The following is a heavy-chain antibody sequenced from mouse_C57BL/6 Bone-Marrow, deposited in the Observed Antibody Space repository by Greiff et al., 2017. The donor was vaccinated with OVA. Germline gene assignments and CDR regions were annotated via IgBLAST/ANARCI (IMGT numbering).Heavy chain of an antibody. CDR3: TITTVVGGYFDV. CDR2: IDPENGDT. J-gene: IGHJ1*03. Sequence: VQLQQSGAELVRPGASVKLSCTASGFNIKDDYMHWVKQRPEQGLEWIGWIDPENGDTEYASKFQGKATITADTSSNTAYLQLSSLTSEDTAVYYCTITTVVGGYFDVWGTGTTVTVSS. V-gene: IGHV14-4*01. D-gene: IGHD1-1*01. CDR1: GFNIKDDY.